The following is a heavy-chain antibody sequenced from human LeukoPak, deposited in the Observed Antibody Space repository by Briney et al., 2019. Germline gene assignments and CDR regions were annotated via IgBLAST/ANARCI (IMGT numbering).Heavy chain of an antibody. V-gene: IGHV4-59*01. CDR1: GGSISSYY. CDR2: IYYSGST. J-gene: IGHJ4*02. Sequence: PSETLSLTCTVSGGSISSYYWSWIRQPPGKGLEWIGYIYYSGSTNYNPSLKSRVTIPVDTSKNQFSLNLTSVTAADTAVYYCARSGSTAFDYWGQGTLVTVSS. CDR3: ARSGSTAFDY. D-gene: IGHD1-26*01.